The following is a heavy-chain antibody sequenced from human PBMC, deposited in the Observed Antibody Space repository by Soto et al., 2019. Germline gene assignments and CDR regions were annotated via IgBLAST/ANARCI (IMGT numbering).Heavy chain of an antibody. CDR2: INPSGGST. CDR1: GYTFTSYG. CDR3: ARVRRSSGYYYGY. Sequence: VASVKVSCKASGYTFTSYGISWVRQAPGQGLEWMGIINPSGGSTSYAQKFQGRVTMTRDTSTSTVYMELSSLRSEDTAVYYCARVRRSSGYYYGYWGQGTPVTVSS. J-gene: IGHJ4*02. V-gene: IGHV1-46*01. D-gene: IGHD3-22*01.